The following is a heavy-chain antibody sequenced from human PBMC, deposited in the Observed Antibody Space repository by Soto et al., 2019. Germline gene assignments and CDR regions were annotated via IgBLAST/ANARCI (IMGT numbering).Heavy chain of an antibody. CDR1: GGSFSGYY. CDR2: INHSGST. J-gene: IGHJ5*02. Sequence: QVQLQQWGAGLLKPSETLSLTCAVYGGSFSGYYWSWIRQPPGKGLEWIGEINHSGSTNYNPSLKSRVTISVDTFKNHFSLKLSSVTAAGTAVYYCARNKTYYSDSSGYSDFGFDPWGQGTLVSVSS. CDR3: ARNKTYYSDSSGYSDFGFDP. V-gene: IGHV4-34*01. D-gene: IGHD3-22*01.